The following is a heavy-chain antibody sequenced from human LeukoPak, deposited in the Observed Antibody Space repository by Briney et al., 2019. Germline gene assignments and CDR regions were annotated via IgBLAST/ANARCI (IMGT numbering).Heavy chain of an antibody. CDR3: ARGVYYDSSGYNRRRYYYYYYMDV. CDR2: IYYSGST. D-gene: IGHD3-22*01. J-gene: IGHJ6*03. Sequence: SETLSLTCTVSGGSISSYYWSWIRQPPGKGLEWIGYIYYSGSTNYNPSLKSRVTMSVDTSKNQFSLKLSSVTAADTAVYYCARGVYYDSSGYNRRRYYYYYYMDVWGKGTTVTVSS. V-gene: IGHV4-59*12. CDR1: GGSISSYY.